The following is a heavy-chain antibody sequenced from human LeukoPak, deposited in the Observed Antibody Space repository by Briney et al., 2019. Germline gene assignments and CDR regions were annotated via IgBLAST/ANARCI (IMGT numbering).Heavy chain of an antibody. V-gene: IGHV3-74*01. CDR1: GFTFSSYW. CDR3: GRESSGYDLPSD. CDR2: INTDGSHT. J-gene: IGHJ4*02. Sequence: GGSLRLTCAASGFTFSSYWMHWVRQAPGKGLVWVSRINTDGSHTTYADSVKGRFTISRDNAKNTLYLQMNSLRGEDTAVYYCGRESSGYDLPSDWGQGTLVTVSS. D-gene: IGHD5-12*01.